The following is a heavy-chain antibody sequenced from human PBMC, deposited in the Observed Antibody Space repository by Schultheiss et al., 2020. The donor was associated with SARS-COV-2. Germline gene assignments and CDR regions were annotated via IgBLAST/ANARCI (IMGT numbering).Heavy chain of an antibody. CDR3: ARVGADPRRTNRYYYYGMDV. J-gene: IGHJ6*02. Sequence: GGSLRLSCAASGFTFSSYAMSWVRQAPGKGLEWVSAISGSGGSTYYADSVKGRFTISRDNSKNTLYLQMNSLRAEDTAVYYCARVGADPRRTNRYYYYGMDVWGQGTTVTV. CDR1: GFTFSSYA. D-gene: IGHD1-14*01. V-gene: IGHV3-23*01. CDR2: ISGSGGST.